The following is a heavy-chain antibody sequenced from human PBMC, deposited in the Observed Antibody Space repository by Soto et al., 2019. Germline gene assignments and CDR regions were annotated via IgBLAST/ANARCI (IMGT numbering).Heavy chain of an antibody. V-gene: IGHV3-21*01. CDR2: ISSTTNYI. Sequence: PGGSLRLSCAASGFTFTRYSMNWVRQAPGKGLEWVSSISSTTNYIYYADSMKGRFTVSRDNAKNSVYLEMNSLSAEDTAVYYCPRESEDLTSNFDYWGQGTLVTVYS. CDR1: GFTFTRYS. CDR3: PRESEDLTSNFDY. J-gene: IGHJ4*02.